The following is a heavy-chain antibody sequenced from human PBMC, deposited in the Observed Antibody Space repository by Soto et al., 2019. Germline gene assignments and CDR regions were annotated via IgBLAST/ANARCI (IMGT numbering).Heavy chain of an antibody. J-gene: IGHJ4*02. Sequence: PSETLSLTCTVSGGSISSGDYYWSWIRQPPGKGLEWIGYIYSSGTTYYNPSLKSRVTISVDTSKNQFSLKLTSATAADTAVYYCATTFGYNSGWYRFDYWGQGTLVTVSS. V-gene: IGHV4-30-4*01. CDR2: IYSSGTT. CDR1: GGSISSGDYY. CDR3: ATTFGYNSGWYRFDY. D-gene: IGHD6-19*01.